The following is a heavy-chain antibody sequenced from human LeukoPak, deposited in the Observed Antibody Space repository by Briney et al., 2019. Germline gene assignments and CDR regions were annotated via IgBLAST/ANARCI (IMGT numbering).Heavy chain of an antibody. Sequence: GGSLRLSCAASGFTFSNYGMHWVRQAPGKGLEWVAVISYDGSNKYYADSVKGRLTISRDNSKNTLYLQMKSLRAEDTAVYYCAKVGASVSFDYWGQGTLVTVSS. D-gene: IGHD4/OR15-4a*01. CDR1: GFTFSNYG. CDR2: ISYDGSNK. V-gene: IGHV3-30*18. J-gene: IGHJ4*02. CDR3: AKVGASVSFDY.